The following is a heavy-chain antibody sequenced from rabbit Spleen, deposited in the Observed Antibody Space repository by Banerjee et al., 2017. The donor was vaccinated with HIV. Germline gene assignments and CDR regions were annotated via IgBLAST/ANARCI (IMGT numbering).Heavy chain of an antibody. J-gene: IGHJ6*01. V-gene: IGHV1S45*01. CDR3: ARDTGSSFSSYGMDL. D-gene: IGHD8-1*01. Sequence: QEQLVESGGGLVQPEGSLTLTCTASGFSFGDRNVMCWVRQAPGKGLEWIACINVATGKPVYATWVKGRFTISRTSSTTVTLRMTSLTAADTATYFCARDTGSSFSSYGMDLWGPGTLVTVS. CDR2: INVATGKP. CDR1: GFSFGDRNV.